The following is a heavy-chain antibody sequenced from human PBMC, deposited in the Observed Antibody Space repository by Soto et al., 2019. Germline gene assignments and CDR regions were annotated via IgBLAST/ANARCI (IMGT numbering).Heavy chain of an antibody. J-gene: IGHJ4*02. D-gene: IGHD6-13*01. Sequence: ASVKVSCKASGYTFTSYAMHWVRQAPGQRLEWMGWINAGNGNTKYSQKFQGRVTITRDTSASTAYMELSSLRSEDTAVYYCAREAAAGTFYFDYWGQGTLVTVSS. CDR1: GYTFTSYA. CDR3: AREAAAGTFYFDY. CDR2: INAGNGNT. V-gene: IGHV1-3*01.